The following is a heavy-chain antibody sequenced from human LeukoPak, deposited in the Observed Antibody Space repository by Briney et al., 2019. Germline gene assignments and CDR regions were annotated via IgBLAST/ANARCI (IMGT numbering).Heavy chain of an antibody. Sequence: SVKVSYKASGYTFTSYGISWVRQAPGQGLEWMEWISAYNGNTNYVQKLQGRVTMTTDTSTSTAYMELRSLRPDDTAVYYCARDIPTAMVPHFFNYWGQGTLVTVSS. V-gene: IGHV1-18*01. CDR1: GYTFTSYG. D-gene: IGHD5-18*01. CDR3: ARDIPTAMVPHFFNY. J-gene: IGHJ4*02. CDR2: ISAYNGNT.